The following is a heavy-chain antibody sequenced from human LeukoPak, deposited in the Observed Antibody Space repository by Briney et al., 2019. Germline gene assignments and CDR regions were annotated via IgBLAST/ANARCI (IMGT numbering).Heavy chain of an antibody. CDR1: GYTFTSYG. CDR3: ARMIPGTYYYDGSGYYLFDY. Sequence: ASVKVSCKASGYTFTSYGISWVRQAPGQGLEWMGWISAYNGNTNYAQKLQGRVTMTTDTSTSTAYMELRSLRSDDTAVYYCARMIPGTYYYDGSGYYLFDYWGQGTLVTVSS. CDR2: ISAYNGNT. D-gene: IGHD3-22*01. V-gene: IGHV1-18*01. J-gene: IGHJ4*02.